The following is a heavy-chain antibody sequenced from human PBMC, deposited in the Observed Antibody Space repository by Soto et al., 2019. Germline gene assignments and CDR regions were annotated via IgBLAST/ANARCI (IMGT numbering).Heavy chain of an antibody. Sequence: GASVQVSCKASGYTFTSYGISWVRQAPGQGLEWMGWISAYNGNTNYAQKLQGRVTMTTDTSTSTAYMELRSLRSDDTAVYYCASPEGVATFRGSALYYYGMYGSGTGATVTVSS. V-gene: IGHV1-18*04. CDR2: ISAYNGNT. J-gene: IGHJ6*04. CDR1: GYTFTSYG. CDR3: ASPEGVATFRGSALYYYGMYG. D-gene: IGHD5-12*01.